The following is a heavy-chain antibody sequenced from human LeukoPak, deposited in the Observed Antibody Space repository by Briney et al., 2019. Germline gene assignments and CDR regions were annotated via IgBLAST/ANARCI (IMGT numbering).Heavy chain of an antibody. CDR2: IYYSGDT. CDR3: ATGSMTTRYYYYFHMDV. CDR1: GGSINSTRYY. J-gene: IGHJ6*03. V-gene: IGHV4-39*01. D-gene: IGHD4-11*01. Sequence: SETLSPTSTASGGSINSTRYYWGWIRQPPGKGLEWIGSIYYSGDTHYNPSLRSRVTISVDTSKNQFSLRMHSMTAADTSFYYCATGSMTTRYYYYFHMDVWGTGTTVTVSS.